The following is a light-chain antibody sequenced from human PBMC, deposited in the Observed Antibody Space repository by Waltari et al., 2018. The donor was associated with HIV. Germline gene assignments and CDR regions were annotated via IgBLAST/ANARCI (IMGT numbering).Light chain of an antibody. CDR3: QQYSDWPPFT. CDR2: AAS. J-gene: IGKJ4*01. Sequence: ETVMTHSPATLSVFPGERVTLPCKASLSVSRDLAWYPQKPGKPPRLLINAASTRATGIPARFSGSGSGTEFTLTISSLQSEDFAVDYCQQYSDWPPFTFGGGTKVEIK. V-gene: IGKV3-15*01. CDR1: LSVSRD.